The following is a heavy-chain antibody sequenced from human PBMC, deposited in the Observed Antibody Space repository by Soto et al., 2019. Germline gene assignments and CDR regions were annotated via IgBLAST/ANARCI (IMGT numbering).Heavy chain of an antibody. CDR1: GGSISSYY. CDR3: ARSTYYDFWGGYYGYCGMDL. D-gene: IGHD3-3*01. CDR2: IYYSGST. J-gene: IGHJ6*02. V-gene: IGHV4-59*01. Sequence: SETLSLTCTVSGGSISSYYWSWIRQPPGKGLEWIGYIYYSGSTNYNPSLKSRVTISVDTSKNQFSLKLSSVTAADTAVYYCARSTYYDFWGGYYGYCGMDLWGQGTRVTVSS.